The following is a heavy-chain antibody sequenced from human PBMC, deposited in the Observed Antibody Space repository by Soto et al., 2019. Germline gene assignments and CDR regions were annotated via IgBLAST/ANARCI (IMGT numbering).Heavy chain of an antibody. CDR1: GGSISSSSYY. Sequence: SETLSLTCTVSGGSISSSSYYWGWIRQPPGKGLEWIGSIYYSGSTYYNPSLKSRVTISVVTSKNQFSLKLSSVTAADTAVYYCARVVVTAIYYFDYWGQGTLVTFS. V-gene: IGHV4-39*01. D-gene: IGHD2-21*02. J-gene: IGHJ4*02. CDR3: ARVVVTAIYYFDY. CDR2: IYYSGST.